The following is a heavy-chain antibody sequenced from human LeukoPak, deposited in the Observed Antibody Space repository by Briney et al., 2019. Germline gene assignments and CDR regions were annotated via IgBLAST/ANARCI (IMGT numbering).Heavy chain of an antibody. J-gene: IGHJ6*02. V-gene: IGHV4-4*02. D-gene: IGHD6-6*01. CDR1: GGSISSSNW. CDR3: ARVSRRVAARPASVGYYYYGMDV. CDR2: IYHSGST. Sequence: PSETLSLTCAVSGGSISSSNWWSWVRQPPGKGLEWIGEIYHSGSTNYNPSLKSRVTISVDTSKNQFSLKLSSVTAADTAVYYCARVSRRVAARPASVGYYYYGMDVWGQGTTDTVSS.